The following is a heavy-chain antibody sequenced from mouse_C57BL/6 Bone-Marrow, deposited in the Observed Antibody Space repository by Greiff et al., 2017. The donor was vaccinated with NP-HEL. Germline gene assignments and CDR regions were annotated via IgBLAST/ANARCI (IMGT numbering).Heavy chain of an antibody. J-gene: IGHJ2*01. CDR1: GFNIKNTY. V-gene: IGHV14-3*01. Sequence: VQLQQSVAELVRPGASVKLSCTASGFNIKNTYMHWVKQRPEQGLEWIGRIDPSNGNTKYAPKFQGKATITADTSSNTAYLQLSSLTAEDTAIYYCDRGRYGNYEGDYVDYWGQGTTLTVSS. D-gene: IGHD2-10*02. CDR2: IDPSNGNT. CDR3: DRGRYGNYEGDYVDY.